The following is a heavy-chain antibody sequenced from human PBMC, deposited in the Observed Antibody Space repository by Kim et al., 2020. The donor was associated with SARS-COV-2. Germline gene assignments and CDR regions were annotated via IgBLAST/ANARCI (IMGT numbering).Heavy chain of an antibody. V-gene: IGHV4-34*01. D-gene: IGHD6-6*01. CDR3: ARAIAARPRRYDY. CDR2: INHSGST. CDR1: GGSFSGYY. Sequence: SETLSLTCAVYGGSFSGYYWSWIRQPPGKGLEWIGEINHSGSTNYNPSLKSRVTISVDTSKNQFSLKLSSVTAADTAVYYCARAIAARPRRYDYWGQGTLVTVSS. J-gene: IGHJ4*02.